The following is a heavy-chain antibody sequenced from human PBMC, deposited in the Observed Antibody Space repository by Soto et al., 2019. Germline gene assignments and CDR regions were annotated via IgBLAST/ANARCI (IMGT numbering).Heavy chain of an antibody. CDR2: IYYSGST. D-gene: IGHD2-15*01. V-gene: IGHV4-31*03. CDR3: ARGVVAATLDY. CDR1: GGSISSGGYY. J-gene: IGHJ4*02. Sequence: SETLSLTCTVSGGSISSGGYYWSWIRQHPGKGLEWIGYIYYSGSTYYNPSLKSRVTISVDTSKNQFSLKLSSVTAADAAVYYCARGVVAATLDYWGQGTPVTVSS.